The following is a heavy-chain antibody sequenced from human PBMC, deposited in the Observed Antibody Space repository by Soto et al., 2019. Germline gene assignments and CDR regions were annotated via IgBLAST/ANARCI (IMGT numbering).Heavy chain of an antibody. D-gene: IGHD3-10*01. Sequence: QVQLVQSGAEVKKPGASVKVSCKASGYTFTNYGITWVRQAPGQGLEWMGWISAYNGNTNYAQKLQGRVTMTTDTSTPIPYLELRSLRSDDTAVYVCACSYHGSGSPAYYCKDVWGQGTTVTVSS. J-gene: IGHJ6*02. CDR1: GYTFTNYG. CDR3: ACSYHGSGSPAYYCKDV. V-gene: IGHV1-18*01. CDR2: ISAYNGNT.